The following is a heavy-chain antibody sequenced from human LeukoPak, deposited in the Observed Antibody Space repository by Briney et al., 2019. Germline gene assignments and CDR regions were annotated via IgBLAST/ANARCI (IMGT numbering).Heavy chain of an antibody. CDR3: RLPYYYGSGSSYGMDV. CDR1: GFTFSGSA. V-gene: IGHV3-73*01. CDR2: IRSKANSYAT. J-gene: IGHJ6*02. D-gene: IGHD3-10*01. Sequence: PGGSLRLSCAAPGFTFSGSAMHWVRQASGKGLEWVGRIRSKANSYATAYAASVKGRFTISRDDSKNTAYLQMNSLKTEDTAVYYCRLPYYYGSGSSYGMDVWGQGTTVTVSS.